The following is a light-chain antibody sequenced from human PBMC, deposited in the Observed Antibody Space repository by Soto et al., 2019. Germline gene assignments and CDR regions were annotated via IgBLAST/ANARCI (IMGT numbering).Light chain of an antibody. Sequence: DVEMTQSPSTLPTSIGDRVTIKCRASQNVSNWLAWYQQKPGKAPKLLIYKTSRLESGVPSRFSASGSGTDFSLTINSLQSDDLATYFCQQYSKESTFGQGTKLDIK. CDR2: KTS. V-gene: IGKV1-5*03. CDR1: QNVSNW. CDR3: QQYSKEST. J-gene: IGKJ2*01.